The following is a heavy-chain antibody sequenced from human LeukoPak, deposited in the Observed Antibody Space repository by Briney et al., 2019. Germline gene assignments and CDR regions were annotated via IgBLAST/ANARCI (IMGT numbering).Heavy chain of an antibody. J-gene: IGHJ5*02. Sequence: SETLSLTCAVSGYSISSGYYWGWIRQPPGKGLEWIGSISHSGSTYYNPSLKSRVTISVDTSENQFSLKLSSVTAADTAVYYCARPGLGWFDPWGQGTLVTVSS. CDR2: ISHSGST. CDR3: ARPGLGWFDP. D-gene: IGHD3/OR15-3a*01. V-gene: IGHV4-38-2*01. CDR1: GYSISSGYY.